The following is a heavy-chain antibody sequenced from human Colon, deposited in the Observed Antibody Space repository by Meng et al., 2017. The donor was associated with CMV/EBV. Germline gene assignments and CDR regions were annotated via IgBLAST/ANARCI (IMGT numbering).Heavy chain of an antibody. J-gene: IGHJ5*02. Sequence: GESLKISCAASGFTFSSYAMHWVRQAPGKGLEWVAVISYDGSNKYYADSMKGRFTISRDNSKNTLSLQMNSLRAEDTAVYYCARDRTIFGVVGWFDPWGQGTLVTVSS. V-gene: IGHV3-30-3*01. CDR1: GFTFSSYA. CDR3: ARDRTIFGVVGWFDP. CDR2: ISYDGSNK. D-gene: IGHD3-3*01.